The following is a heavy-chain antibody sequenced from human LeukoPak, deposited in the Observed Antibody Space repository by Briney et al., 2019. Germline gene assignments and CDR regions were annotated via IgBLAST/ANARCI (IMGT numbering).Heavy chain of an antibody. J-gene: IGHJ4*02. CDR1: GFTFSSYS. V-gene: IGHV3-48*01. CDR2: ISSSSSTI. Sequence: PGGSLRLSCAASGFTFSSYSMNWVRQAPGKGLEWVSYISSSSSTIYYADSVEGRFTISRDNAKNSLYLQMNSLRAEDTAAYYCARWDCSSTSCRLFDYWGQGTLVTVSS. CDR3: ARWDCSSTSCRLFDY. D-gene: IGHD2-2*01.